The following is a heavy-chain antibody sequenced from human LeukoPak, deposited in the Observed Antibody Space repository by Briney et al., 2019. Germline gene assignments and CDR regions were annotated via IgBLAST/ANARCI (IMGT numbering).Heavy chain of an antibody. CDR1: GYTFTSYG. J-gene: IGHJ6*03. CDR3: ARVAYSSGWSYYYYYYMDV. Sequence: ASVKVSCKASGYTFTSYGISWVRRAPGQGLEWMGWISAYNGNTNYAQKLQGRDTMTTDTSTSTAYMELRSLRSDDTAVYYCARVAYSSGWSYYYYYYMDVWGKGTTVTVSS. V-gene: IGHV1-18*01. D-gene: IGHD6-19*01. CDR2: ISAYNGNT.